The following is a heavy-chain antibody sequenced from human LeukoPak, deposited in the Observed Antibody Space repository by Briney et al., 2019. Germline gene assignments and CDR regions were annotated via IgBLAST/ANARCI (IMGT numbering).Heavy chain of an antibody. J-gene: IGHJ6*03. V-gene: IGHV4-30-2*01. CDR3: ARTREGYYYYYMDV. CDR2: IYHSGST. D-gene: IGHD1-26*01. CDR1: GGSISSGGYD. Sequence: SETLSLTCTVSGGSISSGGYDWSWIRQPPGKGLEWIGYIYHSGSTYYNPSLKSRVTISVDRSKNQFSLKLSSVTAADTAVYYCARTREGYYYYYMDVWGKGTTVTVSS.